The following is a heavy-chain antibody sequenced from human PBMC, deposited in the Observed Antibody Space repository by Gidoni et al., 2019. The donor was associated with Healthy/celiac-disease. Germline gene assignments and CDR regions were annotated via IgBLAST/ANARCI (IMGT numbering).Heavy chain of an antibody. CDR2: IYYSGST. J-gene: IGHJ4*02. Sequence: QVQLQESGPGLVKPSETLSLTCTVSGGSISSYYWSWIRQPPGKGLEWIGYIYYSGSTNYNPSLKRRVTISVDTSKNQFSLKLSSVTAADTAVYYCARGVGDYFDYWGQGTLVTVSS. V-gene: IGHV4-59*01. CDR1: GGSISSYY. D-gene: IGHD2-15*01. CDR3: ARGVGDYFDY.